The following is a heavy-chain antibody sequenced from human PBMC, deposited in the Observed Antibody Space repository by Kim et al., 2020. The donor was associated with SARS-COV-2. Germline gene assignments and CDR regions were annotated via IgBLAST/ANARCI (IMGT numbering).Heavy chain of an antibody. D-gene: IGHD3-22*01. CDR1: GFTFSNAW. J-gene: IGHJ4*02. V-gene: IGHV3-15*01. CDR3: TTRRLQRYDSSGQIY. Sequence: GGSLRLSCAASGFTFSNAWMSWVRQAPGKGLEWVGRIKSKTDGGTTDYAAPVKGRFTISRDDSKNTLYLQMNSLKTEDTAVYYCTTRRLQRYDSSGQIYWGQGTLVTVSS. CDR2: IKSKTDGGTT.